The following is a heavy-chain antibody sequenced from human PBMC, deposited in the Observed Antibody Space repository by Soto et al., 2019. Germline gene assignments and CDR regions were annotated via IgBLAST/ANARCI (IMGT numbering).Heavy chain of an antibody. CDR1: GGTFSSYA. J-gene: IGHJ6*02. CDR2: IIPIFGTA. Sequence: SLKVSCKAPGGTFSSYAISWVRQAPGQRLEWMGGIIPIFGTANYAQKFQGRVTITADESTSTAYMELSSLRSEDTAVYYCARDLGGPHYYGSGSYYSGGMDVWGQGTTVTVSS. V-gene: IGHV1-69*13. D-gene: IGHD3-10*01. CDR3: ARDLGGPHYYGSGSYYSGGMDV.